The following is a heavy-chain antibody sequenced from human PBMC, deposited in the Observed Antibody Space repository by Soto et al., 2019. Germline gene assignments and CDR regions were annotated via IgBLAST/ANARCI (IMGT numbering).Heavy chain of an antibody. CDR2: INASNGNT. V-gene: IGHV1-3*01. J-gene: IGHJ6*02. Sequence: ASVKVSCKASGGTFSSYAISWVRQAPGEGLEWMGWINASNGNTKYSQKFQGRVTITRDTAASTAYMELSSLISEDTAVYYCESCAAGATREAYCYFGMDVWGQGTTVTVSS. CDR1: GGTFSSYA. CDR3: ESCAAGATREAYCYFGMDV. D-gene: IGHD1-26*01.